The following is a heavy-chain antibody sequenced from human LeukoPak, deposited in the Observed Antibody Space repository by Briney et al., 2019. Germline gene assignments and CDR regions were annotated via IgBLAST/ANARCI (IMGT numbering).Heavy chain of an antibody. D-gene: IGHD6-13*01. CDR3: ARGLLGEAAAPSFDY. Sequence: GSSVKVSCMASGGTFSSYAISWVRQAPGQGLEWMGGIIPIFGTANYAQKFQGRVTITADESTSTAYMELSSLRSEDTAVYYCARGLLGEAAAPSFDYWGQGTLVTVSS. CDR2: IIPIFGTA. J-gene: IGHJ4*02. CDR1: GGTFSSYA. V-gene: IGHV1-69*01.